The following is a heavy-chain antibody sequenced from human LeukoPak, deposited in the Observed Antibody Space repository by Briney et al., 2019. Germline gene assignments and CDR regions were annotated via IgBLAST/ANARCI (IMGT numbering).Heavy chain of an antibody. CDR2: LSGDGSST. J-gene: IGHJ4*02. D-gene: IGHD4-17*01. CDR3: ARASTTVPNLLDN. Sequence: TGASLRLSCVASGFTFSTYWMHWVRQAPGKGLLWVSRLSGDGSSTAYADSLKGRFTISRDNAKHTLYLQMNSLRAEDTAVYFCARASTTVPNLLDNWGQGTLVTV. CDR1: GFTFSTYW. V-gene: IGHV3-74*03.